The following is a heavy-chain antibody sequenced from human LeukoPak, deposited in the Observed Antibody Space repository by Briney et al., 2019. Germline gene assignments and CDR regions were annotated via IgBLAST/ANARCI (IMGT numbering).Heavy chain of an antibody. V-gene: IGHV1-2*02. D-gene: IGHD4-11*01. Sequence: ASVKVSCKAPGYTFTGYYMHWVRQAPGQGLEWMGWINPNSGGTNYAQKFQGRVTMTRDTSISTAYMELSRLRSDDTAVYYCARFTSDYTSLYFDYWGQGTLVTVSS. CDR2: INPNSGGT. CDR3: ARFTSDYTSLYFDY. J-gene: IGHJ4*02. CDR1: GYTFTGYY.